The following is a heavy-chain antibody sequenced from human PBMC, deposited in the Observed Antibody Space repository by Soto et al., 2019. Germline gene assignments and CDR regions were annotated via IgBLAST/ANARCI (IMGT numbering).Heavy chain of an antibody. V-gene: IGHV3-33*08. CDR1: GFTLSDHY. D-gene: IGHD2-2*01. J-gene: IGHJ1*01. CDR2: IWYDGRRI. Sequence: PGGSLRLSCAASGFTLSDHYMSWVRQAPGKGLEWVGVIWYDGRRIFYADSVKGRVTISRDTSKNTVFLQMNSLGAEDTAAYYCARDDETSSLYCLFRWRQG. CDR3: ARDDETSSLYCLFR.